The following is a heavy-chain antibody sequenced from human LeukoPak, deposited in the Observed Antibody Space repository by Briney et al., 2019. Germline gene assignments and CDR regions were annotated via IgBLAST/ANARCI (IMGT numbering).Heavy chain of an antibody. CDR1: GYSFTTYW. V-gene: IGHV5-51*01. CDR3: ARALVGAATLSY. J-gene: IGHJ4*02. CDR2: IYPGDSDT. D-gene: IGHD1-26*01. Sequence: RGASLKISCKGSGYSFTTYWIAWVRQMPGKGLEWMGVIYPGDSDTRYSPSFQGQVTLSADKSISTAYLQWSSLKASDTAIYYCARALVGAATLSYWGQGTLVTVSS.